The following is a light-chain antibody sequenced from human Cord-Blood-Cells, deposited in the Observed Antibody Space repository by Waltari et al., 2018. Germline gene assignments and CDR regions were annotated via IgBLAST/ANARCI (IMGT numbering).Light chain of an antibody. CDR3: GTWDSSLSAYV. CDR2: ENN. Sequence: TQPPSVSAAPGQKVTISCSGSSSNIGNNYVSWYQQLPGTAPKLLIYENNKRPSGIPDRFSGSKSGTSATLGITGLQTGDEADYNCGTWDSSLSAYVFGTGTKVTVL. V-gene: IGLV1-51*02. J-gene: IGLJ1*01. CDR1: SSNIGNNY.